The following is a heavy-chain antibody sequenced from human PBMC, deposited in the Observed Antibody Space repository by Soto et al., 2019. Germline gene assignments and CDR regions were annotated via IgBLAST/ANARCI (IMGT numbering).Heavy chain of an antibody. CDR3: ASIDYGDVMAFDY. CDR1: SGSISSSNW. Sequence: SETLSLTCAVSSGSISSSNWCSWVRQPPGKGLEWIGEIYHSGSTNYNPSLKSRVTISVDKSKNQFSLKLSSVTAADTAVYYCASIDYGDVMAFDYWGQGTLVTVS. CDR2: IYHSGST. J-gene: IGHJ4*02. D-gene: IGHD4-17*01. V-gene: IGHV4-4*02.